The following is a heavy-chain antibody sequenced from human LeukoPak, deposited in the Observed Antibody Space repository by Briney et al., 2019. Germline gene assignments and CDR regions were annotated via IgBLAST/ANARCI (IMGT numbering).Heavy chain of an antibody. V-gene: IGHV3-7*01. D-gene: IGHD1-26*01. J-gene: IGHJ1*01. Sequence: GGSLRLSCVASGFRFRNYWMAWIRHAPGRGLEWVANINEVGNEKYYLDSVRGRFIISRDNARNSLFLQMNSLRGEDTGVYYCVRELVVGPAEYFQSWGQGTLVAVSS. CDR1: GFRFRNYW. CDR3: VRELVVGPAEYFQS. CDR2: INEVGNEK.